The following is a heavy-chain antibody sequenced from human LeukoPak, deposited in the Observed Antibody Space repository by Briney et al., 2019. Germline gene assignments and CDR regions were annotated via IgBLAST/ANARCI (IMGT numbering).Heavy chain of an antibody. V-gene: IGHV3-43*02. CDR1: GFTFDAYA. D-gene: IGHD1-26*01. J-gene: IGHJ6*02. CDR3: ATWAFYHSLDV. CDR2: INKDGSAT. Sequence: GGSLRLSCEASGFTFDAYAMHWVRQAPGKGLEWVSLINKDGSATFYADSVKGRFTISRDNSKNSLYLQMNSLRSEDTALYYCATWAFYHSLDVWGQGTTVTVSS.